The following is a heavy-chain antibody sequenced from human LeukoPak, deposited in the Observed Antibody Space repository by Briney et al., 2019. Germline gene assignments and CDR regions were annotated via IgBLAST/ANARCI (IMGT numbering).Heavy chain of an antibody. J-gene: IGHJ4*02. CDR1: GFTFSSYA. D-gene: IGHD6-13*01. CDR3: AKVRYSSSWYEGSFDY. Sequence: GGSLRLSCAASGFTFSSYAMSWVRQAPGKGLEWVSAISGSGGSTYYADSVKGRFTISRDNSKNTLYLQMNSQRAEDTAVYYCAKVRYSSSWYEGSFDYWGQGTLVTVSS. V-gene: IGHV3-23*01. CDR2: ISGSGGST.